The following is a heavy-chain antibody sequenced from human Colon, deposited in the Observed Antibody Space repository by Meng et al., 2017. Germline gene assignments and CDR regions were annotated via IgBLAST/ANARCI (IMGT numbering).Heavy chain of an antibody. CDR1: GYTFTHHG. J-gene: IGHJ4*02. D-gene: IGHD6-19*01. V-gene: IGHV1-18*01. Sequence: QLQLLQSAAKVKKPGAPVMCSCTASGYTFTHHGISWIRQAPGQGLEWMGWISCYNGDTNYAQKLQGRVTMTTDTSTNTAYMDLRGLRSDDTAVYYCARDPSNTSGRYAYFDYWGQGTLVTVSS. CDR3: ARDPSNTSGRYAYFDY. CDR2: ISCYNGDT.